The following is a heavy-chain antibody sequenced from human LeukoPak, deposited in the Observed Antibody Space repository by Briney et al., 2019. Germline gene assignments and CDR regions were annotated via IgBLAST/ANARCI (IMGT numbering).Heavy chain of an antibody. V-gene: IGHV3-23*01. J-gene: IGHJ4*02. CDR1: GFTFSSYA. CDR3: AKSPRIVGAIPNDY. Sequence: GGSLRLSCAASGFTFSSYAMSWVRQAPGKGLEWVSAISGSGGSTYYADSVKGRFTISRGNFKNTLYLQMNSLRAEDTAVYYCAKSPRIVGAIPNDYWGQGTLVTVSS. CDR2: ISGSGGST. D-gene: IGHD1-26*01.